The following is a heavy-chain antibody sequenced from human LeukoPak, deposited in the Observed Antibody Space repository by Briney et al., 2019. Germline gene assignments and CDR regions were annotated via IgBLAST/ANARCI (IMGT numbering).Heavy chain of an antibody. D-gene: IGHD2-21*02. CDR2: INSDGSST. Sequence: GGSLRLSCAASGFTFSSYWMHWVRQAPGKGLAWVSRINSDGSSTSYADSVKGRFTISRDNAKNTLYLQMNSLRAEDTAVYYCARVYPRFPYGDKDYWGQGTLVTVSS. CDR1: GFTFSSYW. V-gene: IGHV3-74*01. J-gene: IGHJ4*02. CDR3: ARVYPRFPYGDKDY.